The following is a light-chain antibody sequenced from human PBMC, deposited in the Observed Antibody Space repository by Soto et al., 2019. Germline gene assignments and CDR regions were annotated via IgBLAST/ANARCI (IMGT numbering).Light chain of an antibody. Sequence: QSALTQPASVSGSPGQSITISCTGTSSDVGLYNYVSWYQQYPGKAPKLMIFEVSNRPSGVSNRFSGSKSGNTASLTISGRQAEDEADYYCISYTTSSTSYVFGTGTKLTVL. J-gene: IGLJ1*01. CDR2: EVS. V-gene: IGLV2-14*01. CDR3: ISYTTSSTSYV. CDR1: SSDVGLYNY.